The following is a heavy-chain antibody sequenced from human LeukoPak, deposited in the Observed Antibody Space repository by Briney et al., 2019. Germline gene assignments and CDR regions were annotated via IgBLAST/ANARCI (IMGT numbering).Heavy chain of an antibody. J-gene: IGHJ6*02. CDR2: INPNSGGT. CDR3: ARDTAAATKSYGMDV. CDR1: GYTFTGYY. Sequence: ASVKVSCKASGYTFTGYYMHWVRQAPGQGLEWMGWINPNSGGTNYAQKFQGWVTMTRDTSISTAYMELSRLRSDDTAVYYCARDTAAATKSYGMDVWGQGTTVTVSS. D-gene: IGHD2-15*01. V-gene: IGHV1-2*04.